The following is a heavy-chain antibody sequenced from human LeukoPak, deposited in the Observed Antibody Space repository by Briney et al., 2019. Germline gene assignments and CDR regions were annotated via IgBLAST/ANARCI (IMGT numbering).Heavy chain of an antibody. J-gene: IGHJ4*02. CDR1: GFSLSTSGMW. V-gene: IGHV2-70*11. CDR3: ARIRGSRYYFDY. Sequence: ESGPALVKPTQTLTLTCTFSGFSLSTSGMWVSRIRQPPVKALEWLARIDWDGDKYYNTSLKTRLTISKDTSKNHVVLTMNNMDPVDTATYYCARIRGSRYYFDYWGQGTLVTVSS. D-gene: IGHD6-13*01. CDR2: IDWDGDK.